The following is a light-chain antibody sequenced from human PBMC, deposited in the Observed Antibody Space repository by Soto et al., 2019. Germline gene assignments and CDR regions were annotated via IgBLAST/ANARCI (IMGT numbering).Light chain of an antibody. J-gene: IGKJ1*01. CDR1: QGISNY. Sequence: DIQMTQSPSSLSASVGDRVTITCRASQGISNYLAWYQQKPGKVPKLLIYAASTLQSGVPSRFSGSGSGTDFTLTISSLQSEDGATYYCQKYNSAPLQSTFGQGTKVEIK. CDR3: QKYNSAPLQST. CDR2: AAS. V-gene: IGKV1-27*01.